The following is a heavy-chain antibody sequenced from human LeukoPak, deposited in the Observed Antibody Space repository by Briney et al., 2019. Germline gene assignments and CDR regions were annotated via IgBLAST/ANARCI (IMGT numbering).Heavy chain of an antibody. D-gene: IGHD3-16*01. CDR2: IYSSGST. CDR1: GGSISSSSYY. V-gene: IGHV4-39*07. Sequence: SETLSLTCTVSGGSISSSSYYWGWIRPPPGKGLEWIGSIYSSGSTYYNPSLKSRVTISVDTSKNQFSLKLTSVTAAETAVYYCARDAGRGDEGFDYWGQGTLVTVSS. J-gene: IGHJ4*02. CDR3: ARDAGRGDEGFDY.